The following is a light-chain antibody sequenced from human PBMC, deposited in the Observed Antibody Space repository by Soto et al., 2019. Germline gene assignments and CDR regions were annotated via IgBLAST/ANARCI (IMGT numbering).Light chain of an antibody. Sequence: EIVMTQSPATLSVSPGERATLSCRASQSVTSYLAWYQQKPGQAPRLLIYDVSNRASGIPARFSGSGSETDCTLTISSLEPEDVAVYYCQQRSDWPLTLGQGTRLEIK. CDR2: DVS. J-gene: IGKJ5*01. CDR3: QQRSDWPLT. V-gene: IGKV3-11*01. CDR1: QSVTSY.